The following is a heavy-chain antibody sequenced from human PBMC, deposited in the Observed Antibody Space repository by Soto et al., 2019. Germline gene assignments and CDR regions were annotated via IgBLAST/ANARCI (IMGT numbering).Heavy chain of an antibody. CDR3: ATVYVKSYYYGMDV. Sequence: QVQLVQSGAEVKKPGASVKVSCKASGYTFPSYGISWVRQAPGQGLEWMGWISAYNGNTNYAQKLQDRVTMTTDTPTTTAYMELRSLRSDDTVVYYCATVYVKSYYYGMDVWGQGTTVTVSS. CDR2: ISAYNGNT. CDR1: GYTFPSYG. D-gene: IGHD3-16*01. J-gene: IGHJ6*02. V-gene: IGHV1-18*01.